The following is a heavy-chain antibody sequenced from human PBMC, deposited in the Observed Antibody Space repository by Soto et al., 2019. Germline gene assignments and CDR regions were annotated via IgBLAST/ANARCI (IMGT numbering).Heavy chain of an antibody. D-gene: IGHD3-16*01. Sequence: QMQLVQSGAEVKKPGSSVKVSCKASGGTFSNYASSWVRQAPGQGLEWMGGIIPIIGTPSYAKKFQDRVKITADKTTNTAYMEMSSLISEDTAVFYCAILTKMLRGAKSDFWGQGTLVTVSS. CDR2: IIPIIGTP. V-gene: IGHV1-69*06. CDR3: AILTKMLRGAKSDF. J-gene: IGHJ4*02. CDR1: GGTFSNYA.